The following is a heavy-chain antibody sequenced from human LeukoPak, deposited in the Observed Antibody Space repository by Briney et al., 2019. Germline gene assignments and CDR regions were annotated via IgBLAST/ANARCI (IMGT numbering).Heavy chain of an antibody. V-gene: IGHV1-46*01. CDR2: INPSGGST. CDR1: GYTFTSYY. Sequence: ASVKVSCKASGYTFTSYYMHWVRQAPGQGLEWMGIINPSGGSTSYAQKFQGRVTMTRDTSISTAYMELSRLRSDDTAVYYCARDLETAGGWLSLFDYWGQGTLLTVSS. J-gene: IGHJ4*02. CDR3: ARDLETAGGWLSLFDY. D-gene: IGHD6-19*01.